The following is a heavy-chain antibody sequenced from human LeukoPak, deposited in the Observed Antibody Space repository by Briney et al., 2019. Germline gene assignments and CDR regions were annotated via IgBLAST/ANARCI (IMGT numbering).Heavy chain of an antibody. Sequence: PGGSLRLSCAASGFTFDDYGMSWVRQAPGKGLEWVSYISSSSSTIYYADSVKGRFTISRDNAKNSLYLQMNSLRAEDTAVYYCARVSSGWSDAFDIWGQGTMVTVSS. CDR3: ARVSSGWSDAFDI. CDR2: ISSSSSTI. V-gene: IGHV3-48*01. J-gene: IGHJ3*02. D-gene: IGHD6-19*01. CDR1: GFTFDDYG.